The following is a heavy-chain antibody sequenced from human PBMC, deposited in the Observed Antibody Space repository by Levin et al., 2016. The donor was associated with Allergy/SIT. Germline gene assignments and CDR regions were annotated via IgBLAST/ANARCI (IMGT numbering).Heavy chain of an antibody. CDR1: GFTFSNSW. CDR3: VASGNSGY. V-gene: IGHV3-74*01. CDR2: VNNDGTST. D-gene: IGHD4-23*01. Sequence: GGSLRLSCAASGFTFSNSWMNWVRQAPGKGLVWVSRVNNDGTSTTYADSVRGRFTISRDNAKDTLYLQMNSLRAEDTAVYYCVASGNSGYWGQGTLVTVSS. J-gene: IGHJ4*02.